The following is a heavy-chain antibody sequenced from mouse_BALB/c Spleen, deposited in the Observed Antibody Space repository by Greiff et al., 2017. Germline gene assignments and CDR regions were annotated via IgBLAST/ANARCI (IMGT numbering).Heavy chain of an antibody. V-gene: IGHV3-2*02. J-gene: IGHJ3*01. CDR1: GYSITSDYA. CDR3: ARGGNYVFSAWFAY. Sequence: EVQLQQSGPGLVKPSQSLSLTCTVTGYSITSDYAWNWIRQFPGNKLEWMGYISYSGSTSYNPSLKSRISITRDTSKNQFFLQVNSVTTEDTATYYCARGGNYVFSAWFAYWGQGTLVTVSA. D-gene: IGHD2-1*01. CDR2: ISYSGST.